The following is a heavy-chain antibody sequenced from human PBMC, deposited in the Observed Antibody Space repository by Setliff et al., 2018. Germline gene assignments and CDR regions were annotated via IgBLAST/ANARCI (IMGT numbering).Heavy chain of an antibody. V-gene: IGHV1-69*05. CDR3: ARDRPFVVVTATQASFDY. Sequence: SVKVSCKASRGTFSSYGITWVRQAPGQGLEWMGGIIPIFGTTDYAQKFQGRVTITTDESTSTAYMEMSSLRSEDTAVYYCARDRPFVVVTATQASFDYWGQGTLVTVSS. J-gene: IGHJ4*02. CDR1: RGTFSSYG. D-gene: IGHD2-21*02. CDR2: IIPIFGTT.